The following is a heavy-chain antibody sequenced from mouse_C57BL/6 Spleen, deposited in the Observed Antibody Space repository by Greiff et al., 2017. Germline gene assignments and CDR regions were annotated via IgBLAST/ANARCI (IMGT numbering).Heavy chain of an antibody. Sequence: VQVVESGPGLVQPSQSLSITCTVSGFSLTSYGVHWVRQSPGKGLEWLGVIWSGGSTDYNAAFISRLSISKDNSKSQVFFKMNSLQADDTAIYYCARNRGDVEAWFAYWGQGTLVTVSA. D-gene: IGHD3-1*01. J-gene: IGHJ3*01. V-gene: IGHV2-2*01. CDR1: GFSLTSYG. CDR2: IWSGGST. CDR3: ARNRGDVEAWFAY.